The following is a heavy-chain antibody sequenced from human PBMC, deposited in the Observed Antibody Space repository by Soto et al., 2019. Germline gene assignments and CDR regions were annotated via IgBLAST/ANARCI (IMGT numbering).Heavy chain of an antibody. CDR1: GFTFRHYG. V-gene: IGHV3-30*18. J-gene: IGHJ4*02. Sequence: GGSLRLSCGASGFTFRHYGMHWVRQAPGKGLEWVAIISYDGSNKYYADSVKGRFTISRDNSKNTLYLQMNSLRAEDTAVYYCAKGGYNYGFLFDCWGQGTLVTVSS. CDR3: AKGGYNYGFLFDC. D-gene: IGHD5-18*01. CDR2: ISYDGSNK.